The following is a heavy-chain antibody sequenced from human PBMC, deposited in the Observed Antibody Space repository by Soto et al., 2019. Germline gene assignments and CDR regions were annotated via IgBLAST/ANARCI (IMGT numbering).Heavy chain of an antibody. D-gene: IGHD2-8*02. CDR1: GGSFSGYY. J-gene: IGHJ4*02. Sequence: SSETLSLTCAVYGGSFSGYYWSWIRQPPGKGLEWIGEINHSGSTNYNPSLKSRVTISVDTSKNQFSLKLTSVTAAGTAVYYCARDKITGLFDYWGQGTLVTVSS. V-gene: IGHV4-34*01. CDR3: ARDKITGLFDY. CDR2: INHSGST.